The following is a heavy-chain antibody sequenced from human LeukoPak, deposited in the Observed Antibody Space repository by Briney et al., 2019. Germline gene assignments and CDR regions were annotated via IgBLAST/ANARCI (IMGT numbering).Heavy chain of an antibody. D-gene: IGHD3-10*01. J-gene: IGHJ4*02. V-gene: IGHV3-73*01. Sequence: GGSLRLSCAASGFTFSGSAMHWVRQASGKGLEWVGRIRSKANSYATAYAASVRGRFTISRDDSKNTAYLQMNSLKTEDTAVYYCTRQRSDYYGSGSYYPFDYWGQGTLVTVSS. CDR2: IRSKANSYAT. CDR3: TRQRSDYYGSGSYYPFDY. CDR1: GFTFSGSA.